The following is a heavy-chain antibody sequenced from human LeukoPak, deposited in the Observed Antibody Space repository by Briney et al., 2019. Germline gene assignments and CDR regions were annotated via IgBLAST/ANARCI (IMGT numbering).Heavy chain of an antibody. D-gene: IGHD2-21*01. CDR2: INPNSGGT. V-gene: IGHV1-2*02. CDR3: ARADRLHGGPYLIGP. CDR1: GYSFTDYY. Sequence: ASVKVSCKASGYSFTDYYMHWVRQAPGQGLEWMGWINPNSGGTSSARKFQGRVTMTRDTSIATVYMEVSWLTSDDTAIYYCARADRLHGGPYLIGPWGQGTLLTVSS. J-gene: IGHJ5*02.